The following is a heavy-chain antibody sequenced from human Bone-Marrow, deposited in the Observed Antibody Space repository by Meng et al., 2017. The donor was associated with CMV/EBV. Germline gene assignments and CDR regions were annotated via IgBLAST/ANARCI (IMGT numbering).Heavy chain of an antibody. CDR1: GGSVSSGGHY. V-gene: IGHV4-31*03. D-gene: IGHD4-11*01. CDR3: ARGPATVTYDGMDV. Sequence: SETLSLTCTLSGGSVSSGGHYWSWLRQHPGKGLEWIGYIYYSGSTYYNPSLKSRVTISGDTSKNQCSLKLSSVTAADAAVYYCARGPATVTYDGMDVWGQGTTVTVSS. J-gene: IGHJ6*02. CDR2: IYYSGST.